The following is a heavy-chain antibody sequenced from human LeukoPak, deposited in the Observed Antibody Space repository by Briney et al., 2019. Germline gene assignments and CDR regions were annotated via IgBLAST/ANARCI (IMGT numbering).Heavy chain of an antibody. CDR3: AKDQQIWGAFDI. J-gene: IGHJ3*02. CDR2: ISWNSGSI. V-gene: IGHV3-9*01. D-gene: IGHD3-16*01. Sequence: GGSLRLSCAASGFTFDDYAMHWVRQAPGKGLEWVSGISWNSGSIGYADSVKGRFTISRDNAKNSLYLQMNSLRAEDTALYYCAKDQQIWGAFDILGQGTMVTVSS. CDR1: GFTFDDYA.